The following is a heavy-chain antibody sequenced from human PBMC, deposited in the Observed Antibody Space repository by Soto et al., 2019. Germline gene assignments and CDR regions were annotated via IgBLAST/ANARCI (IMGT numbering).Heavy chain of an antibody. CDR2: MNPNSGNT. CDR1: GYTFTRYD. Sequence: ASVKVSCKASGYTFTRYDINWVRQATGQGLEWMGWMNPNSGNTGYAQKFQGRVTMTRNTSISTAYMELSSLRSEDTAVYYCARGMSVLMVYAVYYYYYGMDVWSQGTTVTVS. J-gene: IGHJ6*02. D-gene: IGHD2-8*01. CDR3: ARGMSVLMVYAVYYYYYGMDV. V-gene: IGHV1-8*01.